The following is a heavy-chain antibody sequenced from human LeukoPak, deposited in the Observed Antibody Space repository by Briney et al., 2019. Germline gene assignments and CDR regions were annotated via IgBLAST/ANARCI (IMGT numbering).Heavy chain of an antibody. CDR3: AAAVKVGGY. Sequence: GGSLRLSCAASGFTFNNAWMSWVRQAPGKGLEWVGRIKSKTDGGTTDYAAPVKGRFTISRDDSKNTLFLEMSSLKTEDTAVYYCAAAVKVGGYWGQGTLVTVSS. J-gene: IGHJ4*02. CDR2: IKSKTDGGTT. CDR1: GFTFNNAW. D-gene: IGHD1-26*01. V-gene: IGHV3-15*01.